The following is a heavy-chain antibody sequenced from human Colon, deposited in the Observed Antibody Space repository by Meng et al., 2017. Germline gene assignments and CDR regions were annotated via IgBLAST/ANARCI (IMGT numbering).Heavy chain of an antibody. D-gene: IGHD3-22*01. J-gene: IGHJ4*02. CDR3: ARTIYSSSVDY. CDR1: GYSISTAYY. V-gene: IGHV4-38-2*01. Sequence: QVQLQESGPGLVKPSETLSSTCSVSGYSISTAYYWGWIRQTPGKGLEWIASIDRSGTTYYNPSLESRVTISVDTSKNHFSLRLNSVTAADTAVYFCARTIYSSSVDYWGQGTLVTVSS. CDR2: IDRSGTT.